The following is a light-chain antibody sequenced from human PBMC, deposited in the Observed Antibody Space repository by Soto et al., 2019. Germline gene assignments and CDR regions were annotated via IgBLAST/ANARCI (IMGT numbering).Light chain of an antibody. CDR3: CSYAASNTFV. CDR2: DVS. J-gene: IGLJ1*01. CDR1: SSDVGGYNY. V-gene: IGLV2-11*01. Sequence: QSALTQPRSVSGSPGQSVTISCTGTSSDVGGYNYVSWYQQYSGKAPKVMIYDVSKRPSGVPDRFSGSKSGNTASLIISGLQAEDEADYYCCSYAASNTFVFGTGTKVTVL.